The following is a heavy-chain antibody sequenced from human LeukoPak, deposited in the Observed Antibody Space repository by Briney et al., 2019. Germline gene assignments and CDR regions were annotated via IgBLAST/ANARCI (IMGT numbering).Heavy chain of an antibody. CDR2: ISSSSSYI. CDR3: ARDSGDSITFPDY. CDR1: GFTFSSYS. J-gene: IGHJ4*02. Sequence: GGSLRLSCAASGFTFSSYSMNWVRQAPGKGLEWVSSISSSSSYIYYADSVKGRFTISRDNAKNSLYLQMSSLRAEDTAVYYCARDSGDSITFPDYWGQGTLVTVSS. D-gene: IGHD3-16*01. V-gene: IGHV3-21*01.